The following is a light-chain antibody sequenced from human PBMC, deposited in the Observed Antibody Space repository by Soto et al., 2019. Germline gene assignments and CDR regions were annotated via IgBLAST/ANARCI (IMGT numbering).Light chain of an antibody. CDR2: EVY. CDR3: CSYAGSSTYV. Sequence: QSVLTQPASVSGSPGQSITISCTGTSSNVGGYNFVSWYQQHPGKAPKVIIYEVYERPSGVSNRFAGSKSGSTASLTNSGLQVEDEADYYCCSYAGSSTYVFGTGTKLT. V-gene: IGLV2-23*02. J-gene: IGLJ1*01. CDR1: SSNVGGYNF.